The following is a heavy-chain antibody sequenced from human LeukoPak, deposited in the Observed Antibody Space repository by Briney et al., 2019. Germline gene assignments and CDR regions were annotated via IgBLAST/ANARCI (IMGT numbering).Heavy chain of an antibody. Sequence: GGSLRLSCAASGLTFSSYWMSWVRQAPGKGLEWVANIKYDETEKYYVDSVKGRFTISRDNAKSSLYLQMNSLRAEDTAVYYCARLHNSGYSINWGQGTMVTVSS. CDR2: IKYDETEK. V-gene: IGHV3-7*01. CDR1: GLTFSSYW. J-gene: IGHJ3*01. CDR3: ARLHNSGYSIN. D-gene: IGHD3-22*01.